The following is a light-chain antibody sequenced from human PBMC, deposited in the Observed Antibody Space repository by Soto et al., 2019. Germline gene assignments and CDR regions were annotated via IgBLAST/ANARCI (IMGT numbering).Light chain of an antibody. J-gene: IGLJ2*01. Sequence: QSVLTQPPSVSGAPGQRVTISCTGSSSNIGAGYDVHWYQQLPGKAPKLLIYGNSNRPSGVPDRFSGSKSGTSASLAITGLQAEDEAYYCCQSYDSSLSALFGGGTKLTVL. V-gene: IGLV1-40*01. CDR3: QSYDSSLSAL. CDR1: SSNIGAGYD. CDR2: GNS.